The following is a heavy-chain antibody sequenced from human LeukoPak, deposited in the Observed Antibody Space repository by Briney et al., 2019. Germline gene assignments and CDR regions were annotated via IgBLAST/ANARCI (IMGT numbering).Heavy chain of an antibody. J-gene: IGHJ4*02. V-gene: IGHV1-18*01. CDR1: GYTFTSYG. Sequence: ASVKVSCKASGYTFTSYGISWVRQAPGQGLEWMGWISAYNGNTNYAQKLQGRVTMTRDTSISTAYMELSRLRSDDTAVYYCASIYSSGDYFDYWGQGTLVTVSS. D-gene: IGHD6-25*01. CDR3: ASIYSSGDYFDY. CDR2: ISAYNGNT.